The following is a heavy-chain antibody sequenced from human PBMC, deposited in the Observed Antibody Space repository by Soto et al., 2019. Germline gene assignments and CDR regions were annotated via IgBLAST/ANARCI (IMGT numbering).Heavy chain of an antibody. CDR1: GFSLGSSG. CDR2: ISGSGGSA. J-gene: IGHJ4*02. V-gene: IGHV3-23*01. Sequence: PGGSLRLSCAASGFSLGSSGMSWVRQAPGKGLEWVSSISGSGGSAYYADSVKGRFTISRDNSKNTLYLQMRSLRAEDTAVYYCAKDRPGSYNPFDYWGQGTLVTVSS. CDR3: AKDRPGSYNPFDY. D-gene: IGHD1-26*01.